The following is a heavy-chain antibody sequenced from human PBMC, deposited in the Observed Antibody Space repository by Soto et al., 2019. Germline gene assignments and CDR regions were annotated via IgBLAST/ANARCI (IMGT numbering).Heavy chain of an antibody. CDR2: ISAYNGNT. Sequence: ASVKVSCKASGYTFTSYGISWVRQAPGQGLEWMGWISAYNGNTNYAQKLQGRVTMTTDTSTSTAYMELRSLRSDDTAVYYCARDGTYHDFWSGYYVPDYWGQGTLLTVSS. CDR3: ARDGTYHDFWSGYYVPDY. J-gene: IGHJ4*02. CDR1: GYTFTSYG. D-gene: IGHD3-3*01. V-gene: IGHV1-18*01.